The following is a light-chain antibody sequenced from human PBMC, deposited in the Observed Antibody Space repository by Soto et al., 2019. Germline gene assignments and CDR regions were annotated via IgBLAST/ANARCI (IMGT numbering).Light chain of an antibody. CDR3: SSYTSRSTFWV. J-gene: IGLJ3*02. V-gene: IGLV2-14*01. Sequence: QSALTQPAYVSGSPGQSITISCTGTSSDVDGYKYVSWYQQHPGKAPKLMIYAVSNRPSGVSNRFSGSKSGDTASLTISGLQAEDEADYYCSSYTSRSTFWVFGGGTKLTVL. CDR2: AVS. CDR1: SSDVDGYKY.